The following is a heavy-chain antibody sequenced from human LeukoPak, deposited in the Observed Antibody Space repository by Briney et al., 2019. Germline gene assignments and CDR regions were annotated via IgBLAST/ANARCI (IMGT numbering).Heavy chain of an antibody. CDR1: GYTFTGYY. V-gene: IGHV1-2*02. CDR2: INPNSGGT. D-gene: IGHD2-15*01. Sequence: ASVKVSCKASGYTFTGYYMHWVRQAPGQGLEWMGWINPNSGGTNYAQKFQGRVTMTRDTSISTAYMELSRLRSDDTAVYYCARVQLYCSGGSCYTWWYDPWGQGTLVTVSS. CDR3: ARVQLYCSGGSCYTWWYDP. J-gene: IGHJ5*02.